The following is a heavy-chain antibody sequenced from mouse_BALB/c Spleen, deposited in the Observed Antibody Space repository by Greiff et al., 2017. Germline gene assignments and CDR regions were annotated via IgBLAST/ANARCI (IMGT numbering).Heavy chain of an antibody. J-gene: IGHJ3*01. Sequence: VQGVESGPGLVAPSQSLSITCTVSGFSLTSYGVHWVRQPPGKGLEWLGVIWAGGSTNYNSALMSRLSISKDNSKSQVFLKMNSLQTDDTAMYYCAREGYDGGWFAYWGQGTLVTVSA. CDR3: AREGYDGGWFAY. CDR1: GFSLTSYG. V-gene: IGHV2-9*02. CDR2: IWAGGST. D-gene: IGHD2-2*01.